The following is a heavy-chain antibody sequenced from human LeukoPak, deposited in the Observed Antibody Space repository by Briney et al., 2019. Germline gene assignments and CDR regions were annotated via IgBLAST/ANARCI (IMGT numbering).Heavy chain of an antibody. CDR1: GFTFNDYA. Sequence: PGGSLRLSCATSGFTFNDYAMYWVRQAPGKGLEWVSGISWNSRSIAYADSVKGRFTISRDNAKNSLYLQMNSLRAEDMALYYCAKEGSSWSTFGYWGQGTLVTVSS. V-gene: IGHV3-9*03. J-gene: IGHJ4*02. CDR3: AKEGSSWSTFGY. CDR2: ISWNSRSI. D-gene: IGHD6-13*01.